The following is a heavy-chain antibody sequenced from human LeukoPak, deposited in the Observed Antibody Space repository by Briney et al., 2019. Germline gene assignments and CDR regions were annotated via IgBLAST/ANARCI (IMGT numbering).Heavy chain of an antibody. V-gene: IGHV3-48*02. CDR3: ARDGYGDYYFDY. CDR2: ISSSAGTI. CDR1: GFIFSNYA. J-gene: IGHJ4*02. D-gene: IGHD4-17*01. Sequence: YPGGSLRLSCAASGFIFSNYAMTWVRQAPGKGLEWVSYISSSAGTIYYADSVKGRFTISRDSAKSSLYLQMNSLRDEDTAVYYCARDGYGDYYFDYWGQGTLVTVSS.